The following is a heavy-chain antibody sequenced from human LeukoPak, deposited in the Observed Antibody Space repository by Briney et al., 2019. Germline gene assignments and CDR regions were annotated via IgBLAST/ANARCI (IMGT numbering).Heavy chain of an antibody. CDR3: ASGRVVTAPPNAEYLQH. Sequence: PGGSLRLSCAASGFTFTTYWMSWVRQAPGKGLEWVANIKQDGTERYYVDSVKGRFTISRDNSKNTLYLQMNSLRAEDTAVYYCASGRVVTAPPNAEYLQHWGQGTLVTVSS. D-gene: IGHD2-21*02. CDR1: GFTFTTYW. V-gene: IGHV3-7*03. CDR2: IKQDGTER. J-gene: IGHJ1*01.